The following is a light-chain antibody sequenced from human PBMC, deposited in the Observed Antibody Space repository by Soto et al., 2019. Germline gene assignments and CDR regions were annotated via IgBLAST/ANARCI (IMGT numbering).Light chain of an antibody. J-gene: IGKJ2*01. CDR3: QHYGSLPYI. CDR1: QDISNH. CDR2: AAP. Sequence: DIQMTQSPSSLSASVGDRVTITCQASQDISNHLNWYQHKPGEAPKLLIYAAPNLETGVPSRFNGRGSGTDFTFTINTLQPEDIAIYYCQHYGSLPYIFGQGTTLEIK. V-gene: IGKV1-33*01.